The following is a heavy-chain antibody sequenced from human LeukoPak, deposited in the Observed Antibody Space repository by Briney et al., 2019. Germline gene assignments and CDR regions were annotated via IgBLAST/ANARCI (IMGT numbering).Heavy chain of an antibody. CDR3: ARLDYGSFDY. CDR2: IYYSGST. CDR1: GGSFSGYY. Sequence: SETLSLTCAVYGGSFSGYYWSWIRQPPGKGLEWIGYIYYSGSTNYNPSLKSRVTISVDTSKNQFSLKLSSVTAADTAVYYCARLDYGSFDYWGQGTLVTVSS. D-gene: IGHD4/OR15-4a*01. V-gene: IGHV4-59*01. J-gene: IGHJ4*02.